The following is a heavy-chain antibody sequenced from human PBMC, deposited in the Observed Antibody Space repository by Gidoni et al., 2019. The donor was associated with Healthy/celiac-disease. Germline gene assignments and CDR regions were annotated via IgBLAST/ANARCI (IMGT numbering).Heavy chain of an antibody. D-gene: IGHD3-3*01. CDR1: GGSISSSSYY. CDR2: IYYSGST. CDR3: ARSGVDFWSGYYQHFDY. V-gene: IGHV4-39*01. Sequence: QLQLQESGPGLVKPSETLSLTCTVSGGSISSSSYYWGWIRQPPGKGLEWIGSIYYSGSTYYNPSLKSRVTISVDTSKNQFSLKLSSVTAADTAVYYCARSGVDFWSGYYQHFDYWGQGTLVTVSS. J-gene: IGHJ4*02.